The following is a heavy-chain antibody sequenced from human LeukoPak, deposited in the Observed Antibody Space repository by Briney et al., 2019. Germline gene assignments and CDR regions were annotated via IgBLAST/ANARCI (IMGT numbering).Heavy chain of an antibody. CDR3: ATHGRFGELSVDY. V-gene: IGHV1-24*01. CDR1: GYTLTELS. Sequence: ASVKVSCKVSGYTLTELSMHWVRQAPGKGLEWMGGFDPEDGETIYAQKFQGRVTMTEDTSTDTAYMELSSLRSEDTAVHYCATHGRFGELSVDYWGQGTLVTVSS. CDR2: FDPEDGET. D-gene: IGHD3-10*01. J-gene: IGHJ4*02.